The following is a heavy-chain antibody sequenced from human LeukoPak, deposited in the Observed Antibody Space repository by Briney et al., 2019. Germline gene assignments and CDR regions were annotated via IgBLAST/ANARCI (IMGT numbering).Heavy chain of an antibody. V-gene: IGHV3-48*03. CDR2: ISSSGSNT. J-gene: IGHJ4*02. CDR3: ARNYYGSD. D-gene: IGHD3-10*01. CDR1: GFTFSSYE. Sequence: PGGSLRLSCAASGFTFSSYEMKWVRQAPGKGLEWVSLISSSGSNTYYADSVKGRSTISRDNAKNSLYLQMNSLRAEDTAVYYCARNYYGSDWGQGTLVTVSS.